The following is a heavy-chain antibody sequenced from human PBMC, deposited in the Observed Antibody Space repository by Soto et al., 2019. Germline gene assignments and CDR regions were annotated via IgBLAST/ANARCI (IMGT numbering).Heavy chain of an antibody. D-gene: IGHD6-13*01. CDR1: GYTFTSYD. CDR2: ISAYNGNT. J-gene: IGHJ6*02. Sequence: ASVKVSCKASGYTFTSYDINWVRQATGQGLEWMGWISAYNGNTNYAQKLQGRVTMTTDTSTSTAYMELRSLRSDDTAVYYCAREKQLASLYYYYYGMDVRGQGTTVTVSS. CDR3: AREKQLASLYYYYYGMDV. V-gene: IGHV1-18*01.